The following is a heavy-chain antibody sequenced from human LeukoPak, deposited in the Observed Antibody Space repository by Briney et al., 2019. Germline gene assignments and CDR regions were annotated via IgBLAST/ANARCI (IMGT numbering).Heavy chain of an antibody. CDR2: IYHSGST. V-gene: IGHV4-30-2*01. CDR1: GGSISSGGYY. Sequence: PSETLSLTCTVSGGSISSGGYYWSWIRQPPGKGLEWIGYIYHSGSTYYNPSLKSRVTISVDTSKNQFSLKLSSVTAADSAVYYCARVVRPSNYAKSGYYWFDPWGQGALVTVSS. J-gene: IGHJ5*02. CDR3: ARVVRPSNYAKSGYYWFDP. D-gene: IGHD3-3*01.